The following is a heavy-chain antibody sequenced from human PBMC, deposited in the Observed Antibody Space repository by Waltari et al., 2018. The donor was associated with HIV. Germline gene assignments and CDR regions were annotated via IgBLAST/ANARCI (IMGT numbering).Heavy chain of an antibody. D-gene: IGHD7-27*01. V-gene: IGHV3-13*01. CDR2: IDIRGDT. CDR1: GFTFSSYD. Sequence: EVQLVESGGGLVQPGGSLRLSCGASGFTFSSYDMHWVRQTTGEGLEWVSGIDIRGDTYYAGSVKGRFTISRENAKNSLYLQMNSLRAGDTAVYYCARERLGSGYWYFDLWGRGTLVTVSS. J-gene: IGHJ2*01. CDR3: ARERLGSGYWYFDL.